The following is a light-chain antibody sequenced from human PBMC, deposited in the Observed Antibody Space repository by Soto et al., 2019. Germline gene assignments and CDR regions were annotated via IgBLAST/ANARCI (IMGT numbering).Light chain of an antibody. V-gene: IGKV3-15*01. CDR1: QSVSSN. CDR2: GAS. CDR3: QQYNNWFMYT. J-gene: IGKJ2*01. Sequence: EIVMTQSPATLSVSPGERATLSCRASQSVSSNLAWYQQKPGQAPRLLIYGASTRATGIPARFSGSGSGTECTLTISSLQSEDFAVYYCQQYNNWFMYTFGQGTKLEIK.